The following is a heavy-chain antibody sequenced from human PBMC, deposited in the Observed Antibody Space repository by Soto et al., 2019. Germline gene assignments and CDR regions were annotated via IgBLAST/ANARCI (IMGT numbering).Heavy chain of an antibody. V-gene: IGHV1-69*13. CDR1: GGTLTISSHG. CDR3: ARRTYYYDSSGYWTGEAWFAFYI. Sequence: SVKVSCKASGGTLTISSHGISWVRQAPGQGLEWMGGIIPIFGTANYAQKFQGRVTITADESTSTAYMELSSLRSEDTAVYYCARRTYYYDSSGYWTGEAWFAFYIWGQGTMVTVSS. CDR2: IIPIFGTA. D-gene: IGHD3-22*01. J-gene: IGHJ3*02.